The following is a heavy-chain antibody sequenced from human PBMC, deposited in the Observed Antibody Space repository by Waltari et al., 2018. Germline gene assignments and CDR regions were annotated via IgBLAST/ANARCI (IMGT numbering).Heavy chain of an antibody. D-gene: IGHD3-22*01. J-gene: IGHJ4*02. CDR2: INPKNGDT. V-gene: IGHV1-2*06. CDR3: LRDSSGSHFDY. CDR1: GYTLTGYA. Sequence: LVQSGAEVKKTGASVKVSCKAAGYTLTGYAILWVRQAPGQGLEWMGRINPKNGDTHYAQNFQGRVALTTDTSTNTAFMELQRLRSDDTAVYYCLRDSSGSHFDYWGQGTLVTVSS.